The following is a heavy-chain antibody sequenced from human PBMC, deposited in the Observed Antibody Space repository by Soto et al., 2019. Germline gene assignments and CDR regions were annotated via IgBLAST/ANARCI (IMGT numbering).Heavy chain of an antibody. CDR2: IRKKVNNYAA. Sequence: QLVESGGGLVQPGGSLKLSCAASGFTFSVSAIHWVRQASGKGLEWIGRIRKKVNNYAAVYAVSVNGRFTIPSDESKNTAYLHMKRLKSDDTAVYFCTTLPGVDGGSGGRYMDLWGRGTLVSVSS. V-gene: IGHV3-73*02. CDR1: GFTFSVSA. D-gene: IGHD1-26*01. CDR3: TTLPGVDGGSGGRYMDL. J-gene: IGHJ2*01.